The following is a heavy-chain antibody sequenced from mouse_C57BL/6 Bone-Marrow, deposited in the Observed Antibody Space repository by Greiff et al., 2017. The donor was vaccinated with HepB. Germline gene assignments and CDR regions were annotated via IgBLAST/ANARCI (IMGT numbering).Heavy chain of an antibody. D-gene: IGHD1-1*01. CDR1: GFSLTSYG. CDR2: IWSGGST. J-gene: IGHJ3*01. CDR3: ARRRDYGSSYEGLAY. V-gene: IGHV2-2*01. Sequence: VHLVESGPGLVQPSQSLSITCTVSGFSLTSYGVHWVRQSPGKGLEWLGVIWSGGSTDYNAAFISRLSISKDNSKSQVFFKMNSLQADDTAIYYCARRRDYGSSYEGLAYWGQGTLVTVSA.